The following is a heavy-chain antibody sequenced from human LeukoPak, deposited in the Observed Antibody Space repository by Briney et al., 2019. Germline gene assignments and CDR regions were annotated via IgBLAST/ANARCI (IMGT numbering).Heavy chain of an antibody. Sequence: GESLKISCKGSGYSFTSYWIGWVRQMPGKGLEWMGIIYPGDSDTRYSPSFQGQVTISADKSISTAYLQWSSLKASDTAVYYCARAHDYGDLYNWFDPWGQGTLVTVSS. D-gene: IGHD4-17*01. CDR3: ARAHDYGDLYNWFDP. J-gene: IGHJ5*02. CDR2: IYPGDSDT. V-gene: IGHV5-51*01. CDR1: GYSFTSYW.